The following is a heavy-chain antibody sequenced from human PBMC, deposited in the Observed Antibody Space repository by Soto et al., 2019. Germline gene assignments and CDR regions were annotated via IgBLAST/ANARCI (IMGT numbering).Heavy chain of an antibody. CDR2: IIPIFSKT. J-gene: IGHJ4*02. V-gene: IGHV1-69*13. Sequence: ASVKVSCKASGGTFSTSSFVWVRQGPGQGLEWMGGIIPIFSKTNVAQKFQGRVTFTADESTRTAYMELSSLRSEDTAIYYCARDVVRSSGGDSWGQGTLVTVSS. CDR3: ARDVVRSSGGDS. CDR1: GGTFSTSS. D-gene: IGHD2-15*01.